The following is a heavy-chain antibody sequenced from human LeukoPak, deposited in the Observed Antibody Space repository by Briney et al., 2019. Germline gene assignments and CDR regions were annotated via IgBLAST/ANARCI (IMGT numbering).Heavy chain of an antibody. J-gene: IGHJ4*02. CDR2: INHSGSA. V-gene: IGHV4-34*01. CDR1: GGPFSGYY. Sequence: SETLSLTCAVYGGPFSGYYWSLIRQPPGKGLEWIGEINHSGSANHNPSLKSRVTMSLDTSRNQFSLKLKSVTAADTAVYYCARDSAARGSSSVGIWGQGTLVTVSS. D-gene: IGHD6-13*01. CDR3: ARDSAARGSSSVGI.